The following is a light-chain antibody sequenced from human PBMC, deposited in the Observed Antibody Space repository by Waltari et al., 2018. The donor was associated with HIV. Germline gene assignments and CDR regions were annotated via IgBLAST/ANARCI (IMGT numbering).Light chain of an antibody. CDR1: SPPRQS. CDR2: RDI. CDR3: QSTDYDGTWV. J-gene: IGLJ3*02. V-gene: IGLV3-25*03. Sequence: SYDLTQPPSVSVSPGPTARINCSSGSPPRQSSSWYRQKAGQAPLLLIYRDIQRPPGIPERISGSGSGTGITLTISGVQPEDEADYFCQSTDYDGTWVFGGGTKLTVL.